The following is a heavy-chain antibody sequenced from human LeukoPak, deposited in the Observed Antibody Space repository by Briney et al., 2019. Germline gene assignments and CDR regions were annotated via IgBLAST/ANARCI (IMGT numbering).Heavy chain of an antibody. J-gene: IGHJ5*02. V-gene: IGHV4-30-2*01. D-gene: IGHD3-10*01. CDR1: GASISSGTYS. Sequence: KPSETLSLTCTVSGASISSGTYSWSWIRQPPGEGLEWIGYIYHTGSTYYNPSLKSRVTISVDRSKNQFSLNLNSVTAADTALYYCARGDGSGSGRWFDPWGQGTLITVSS. CDR3: ARGDGSGSGRWFDP. CDR2: IYHTGST.